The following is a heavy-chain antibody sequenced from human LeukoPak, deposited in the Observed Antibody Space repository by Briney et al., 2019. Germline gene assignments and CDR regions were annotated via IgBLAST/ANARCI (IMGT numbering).Heavy chain of an antibody. D-gene: IGHD4-17*01. CDR3: ARDGDYAEAYNWFDP. J-gene: IGHJ5*02. Sequence: GGSLRLSCAASGFTFSSYSMNWVRQAPGKGLEWVSSISSSSSYIYYADSVKGRFTISRDNAKNSLYLQMNSLRAEDTAVYYCARDGDYAEAYNWFDPWGQGTLVTVSS. CDR1: GFTFSSYS. CDR2: ISSSSSYI. V-gene: IGHV3-21*01.